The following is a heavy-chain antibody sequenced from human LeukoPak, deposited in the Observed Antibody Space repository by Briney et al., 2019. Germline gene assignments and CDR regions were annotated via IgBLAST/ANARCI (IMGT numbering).Heavy chain of an antibody. D-gene: IGHD3-22*01. CDR3: ARVGDSSGYYYSFDFQH. CDR2: IIPIFGTA. V-gene: IGHV1-69*05. J-gene: IGHJ1*01. Sequence: GASVKVSCKASGGTFSSYAISWVRQAPGQGLEWMGRIIPIFGTANYAQKFQGRVTITTDESTSTAHMELSSLRSEDTAVYYCARVGDSSGYYYSFDFQHWGQGTLVTVSS. CDR1: GGTFSSYA.